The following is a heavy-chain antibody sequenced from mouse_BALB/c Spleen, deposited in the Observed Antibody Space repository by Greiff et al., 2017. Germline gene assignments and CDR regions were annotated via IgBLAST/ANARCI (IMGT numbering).Heavy chain of an antibody. J-gene: IGHJ2*01. Sequence: VQLQQSGAELVRPGSSVKISCKASGYAFSSYWMNWVKQRPGQGLEWIGQIYPGDGDTNYNGKFKGKATLTADKSSSTAYMQLSSLTSEDSAVYFCARSCYDGYYRYYFDYWGQGTTLTVSS. CDR1: GYAFSSYW. V-gene: IGHV1-80*01. CDR3: ARSCYDGYYRYYFDY. D-gene: IGHD2-3*01. CDR2: IYPGDGDT.